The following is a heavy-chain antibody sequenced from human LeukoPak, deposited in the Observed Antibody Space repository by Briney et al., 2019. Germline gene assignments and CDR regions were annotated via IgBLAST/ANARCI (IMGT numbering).Heavy chain of an antibody. CDR1: GGPISSSSYY. Sequence: SETLSLTCTVSGGPISSSSYYWGWIRQPPGKGLEWIGSIYYSGSTYYNPSLKSRVTISVDTSKNQFSLKLSSVTAADTAVYYCARLTEGTFDYYDSSGYYIDYWGQGTLVTVSS. CDR2: IYYSGST. J-gene: IGHJ4*02. D-gene: IGHD3-22*01. V-gene: IGHV4-39*01. CDR3: ARLTEGTFDYYDSSGYYIDY.